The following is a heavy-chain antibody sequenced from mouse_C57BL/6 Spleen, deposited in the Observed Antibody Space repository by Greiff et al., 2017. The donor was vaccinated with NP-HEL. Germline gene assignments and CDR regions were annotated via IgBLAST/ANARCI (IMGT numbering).Heavy chain of an antibody. CDR3: ARDPGSSYRYFDV. CDR2: INPSTGGT. V-gene: IGHV1-42*01. D-gene: IGHD1-1*01. CDR1: GYSFTGYY. Sequence: EVQLQQSGPELVKPGASVKISCKASGYSFTGYYMNWVKQSPEKSLEWIGEINPSTGGTTYNQKFKAKATLTVDKSSSTAYMQLKSLTSEDSAVYYCARDPGSSYRYFDVWGTGTTVTVSS. J-gene: IGHJ1*03.